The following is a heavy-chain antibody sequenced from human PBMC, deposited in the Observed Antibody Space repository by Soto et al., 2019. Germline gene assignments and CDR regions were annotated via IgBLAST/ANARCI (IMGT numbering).Heavy chain of an antibody. CDR2: IYYSGST. D-gene: IGHD3-3*01. CDR3: AREGPIFGVVRAFDY. V-gene: IGHV4-30-4*01. CDR1: GASIRSSPYY. Sequence: SETLSLTCTVSGASIRSSPYYWSWIRQPPGKGLEWIGYIYYSGSTYYNPSLKSRVTISVDTSKNQFSLKLSSVTAADTAVYYCAREGPIFGVVRAFDYWGQGTLVTVS. J-gene: IGHJ4*02.